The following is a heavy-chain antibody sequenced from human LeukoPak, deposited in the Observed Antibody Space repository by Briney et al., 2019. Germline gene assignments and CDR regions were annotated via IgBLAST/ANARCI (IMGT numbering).Heavy chain of an antibody. CDR3: ARLRQSQLLFSNYYYYYMDV. CDR2: IHTSGST. Sequence: PSETLSLTCTVSGGSISSYYWSWIRQPPGKGLEWIGYIHTSGSTNYNPSLKSRVTISVDTSKNQFSLKLSSVTAADTAVYYCARLRQSQLLFSNYYYYYMDVWGKGTTVTVSS. V-gene: IGHV4-4*09. J-gene: IGHJ6*03. D-gene: IGHD2-2*01. CDR1: GGSISSYY.